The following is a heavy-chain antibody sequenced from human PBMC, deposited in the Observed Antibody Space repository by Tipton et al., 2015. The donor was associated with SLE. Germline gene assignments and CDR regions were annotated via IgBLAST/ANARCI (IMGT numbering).Heavy chain of an antibody. J-gene: IGHJ4*02. V-gene: IGHV4-39*07. CDR1: GGSISSSSYY. CDR2: IYYSGST. Sequence: TLSLTCTVSGGSISSSSYYWGWIRQPPGKGLEWIGSIYYSGSTYYNPSLKSRVTISVDTSKNQFSLKLSSVTAADTAVYYCARGLVGIEYWGQGTLVTVSS. D-gene: IGHD3-9*01. CDR3: ARGLVGIEY.